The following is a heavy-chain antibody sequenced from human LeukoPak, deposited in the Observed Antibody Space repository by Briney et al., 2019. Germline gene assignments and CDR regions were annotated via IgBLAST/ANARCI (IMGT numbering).Heavy chain of an antibody. D-gene: IGHD2-2*01. V-gene: IGHV4-59*01. CDR3: ASYGVGVPMGGNWFDP. CDR1: GASINSYY. CDR2: ICYSGRT. Sequence: SETLSLPCTVSGASINSYYWSWLRQPPGKGLEWLGYICYSGRTNYNPSLKSRVAISADTSKNQFSLKLRSVTAADTAIYYRASYGVGVPMGGNWFDPWGQGTLVTVSS. J-gene: IGHJ5*01.